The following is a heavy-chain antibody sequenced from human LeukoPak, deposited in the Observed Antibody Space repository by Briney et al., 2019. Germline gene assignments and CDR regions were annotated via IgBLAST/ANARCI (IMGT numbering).Heavy chain of an antibody. CDR1: GYTFTSCA. J-gene: IGHJ6*03. D-gene: IGHD3-10*01. Sequence: ASVKVSCKASGYTFTSCAMNWVRQAPGQGLEWMGWINTNTGNPTYAQGFTGRFVFSLDTSVSTAYLQISSLKAEDTAVYYCTRDSREKLLWFGEAIWDYYYYYMDVWGKGTTVTVSS. V-gene: IGHV7-4-1*02. CDR3: TRDSREKLLWFGEAIWDYYYYYMDV. CDR2: INTNTGNP.